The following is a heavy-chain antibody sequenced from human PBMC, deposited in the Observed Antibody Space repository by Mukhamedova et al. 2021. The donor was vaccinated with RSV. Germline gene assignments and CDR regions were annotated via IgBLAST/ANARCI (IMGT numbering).Heavy chain of an antibody. D-gene: IGHD2-2*01. CDR2: GGTT. Sequence: GGTTDYAAPVKGRFTISRDDSKNTLYLQMNSLKTEDTAVYYCTTEATYQSYYYGMDVWGQGTTVTVSS. V-gene: IGHV3-15*01. CDR3: TTEATYQSYYYGMDV. J-gene: IGHJ6*02.